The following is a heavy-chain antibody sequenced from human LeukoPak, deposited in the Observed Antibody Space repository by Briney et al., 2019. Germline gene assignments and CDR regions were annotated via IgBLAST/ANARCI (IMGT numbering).Heavy chain of an antibody. CDR2: ISGSGGST. Sequence: PGGSLRLSCAASGFTFGSYAMSWVRQAPGKGLEWVSAISGSGGSTYYADSVKGRFTISRDNSKNTLYLQMNSLRAEDTAVYYCAKGAYRDYVWGSYPFSPGGDYFDYWGQGTLVTVSS. J-gene: IGHJ4*02. CDR1: GFTFGSYA. D-gene: IGHD3-16*02. CDR3: AKGAYRDYVWGSYPFSPGGDYFDY. V-gene: IGHV3-23*01.